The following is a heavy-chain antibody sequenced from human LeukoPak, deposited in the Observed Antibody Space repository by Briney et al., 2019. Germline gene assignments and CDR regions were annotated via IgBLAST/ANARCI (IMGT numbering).Heavy chain of an antibody. CDR1: GFTFSSYS. D-gene: IGHD2-15*01. J-gene: IGHJ4*02. V-gene: IGHV3-21*01. Sequence: GGSLRLSCAASGFTFSSYSMNWVRQAPGKGLEWVSSISSSSSYIYYADSVKGRFTISRDNAKNSLYLQMNSLRAEDTAVYYCARGMMVAATGFDYWGQGTLVTVSS. CDR3: ARGMMVAATGFDY. CDR2: ISSSSSYI.